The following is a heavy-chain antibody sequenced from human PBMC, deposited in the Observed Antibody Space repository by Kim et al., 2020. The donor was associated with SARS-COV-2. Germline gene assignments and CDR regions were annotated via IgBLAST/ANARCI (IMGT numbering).Heavy chain of an antibody. V-gene: IGHV1-69*02. CDR2: IIPILHIA. J-gene: IGHJ6*02. CDR3: ARGTAASYYYYYGMDV. D-gene: IGHD1-7*01. Sequence: SSVKVSCKASGGTFSSYTISWVRQAPGQGLEWMGRIIPILHIANYAQKFQGRVTITADKSTRTAYMELSSLRSEDTAVYYCARGTAASYYYYYGMDVWGQGTTVTVS. CDR1: GGTFSSYT.